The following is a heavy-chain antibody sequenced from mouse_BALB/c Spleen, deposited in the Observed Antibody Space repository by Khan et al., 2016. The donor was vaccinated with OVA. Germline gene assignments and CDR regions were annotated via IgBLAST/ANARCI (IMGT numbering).Heavy chain of an antibody. V-gene: IGHV1-9*01. CDR2: ILPGSNIT. CDR3: ALYGSRGDY. D-gene: IGHD1-1*01. CDR1: GFTFSSYG. Sequence: QVQLQQSGAVLMKPGASVRISCKATGFTFSSYGIEWIKQRPGQGLEWIGQILPGSNITNYNDKFKGKATFTAETSSTTAYMQLSSLTSEDSAVYYCALYGSRGDYWGQGPTVTVSS. J-gene: IGHJ2*01.